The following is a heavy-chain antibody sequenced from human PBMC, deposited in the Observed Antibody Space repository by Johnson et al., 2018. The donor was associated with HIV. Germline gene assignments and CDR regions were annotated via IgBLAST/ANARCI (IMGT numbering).Heavy chain of an antibody. V-gene: IGHV3-66*01. CDR3: ARALRLYSSSYAFDI. CDR2: IYSVGST. Sequence: VQLVESGGGVVRPGGSLRLSCAASGFTFDDYAMHWVRQAPGKGLEWVSIIYSVGSTYYADSVQGRFTISRDNSKNPLYLQMNSLRAEDTDVYYCARALRLYSSSYAFDIWGQGTMVTVSS. CDR1: GFTFDDYA. D-gene: IGHD6-6*01. J-gene: IGHJ3*02.